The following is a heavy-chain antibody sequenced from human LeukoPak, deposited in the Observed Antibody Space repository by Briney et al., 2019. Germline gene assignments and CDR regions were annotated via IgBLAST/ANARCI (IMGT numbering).Heavy chain of an antibody. Sequence: SETLSLTCSVSSFSISSGHYWGWIRQPPGKGLEWIGSIYHSGPTYYNPSLKSRVTISVDTPKNHFSLTLTSVTAADTAVYYCARDVDRFDYWGQGTLVTVSS. CDR1: SFSISSGHY. V-gene: IGHV4-38-2*02. CDR3: ARDVDRFDY. D-gene: IGHD2-21*01. J-gene: IGHJ4*02. CDR2: IYHSGPT.